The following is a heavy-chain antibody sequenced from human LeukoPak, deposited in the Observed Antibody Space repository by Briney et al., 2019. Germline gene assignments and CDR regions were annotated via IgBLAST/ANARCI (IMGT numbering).Heavy chain of an antibody. V-gene: IGHV4-59*01. Sequence: SETLSLTCTVSGGSISSYYWSWIRQPPGKGLEWIGYIYYSGSTNYNPSLKSRVTISVATSKNQFSLKLSSVTAADTAVYYCARLYSSGWYADDAFDIWGQGTMVTVSS. J-gene: IGHJ3*02. D-gene: IGHD6-19*01. CDR3: ARLYSSGWYADDAFDI. CDR1: GGSISSYY. CDR2: IYYSGST.